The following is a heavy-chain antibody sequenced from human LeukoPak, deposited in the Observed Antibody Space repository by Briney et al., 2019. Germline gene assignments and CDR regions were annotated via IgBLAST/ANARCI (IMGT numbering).Heavy chain of an antibody. CDR3: ARDRTIDY. CDR2: ISGSSNYI. Sequence: GGSLRLSCAASGFTFSSYIMNWVRQAPGKGLEWVSSISGSSNYIYYADSLKGRFTISIDNAKNSLYLQMNSLRAEDTAVYYCARDRTIDYWGQGTLVTVSS. V-gene: IGHV3-21*01. CDR1: GFTFSSYI. J-gene: IGHJ4*02.